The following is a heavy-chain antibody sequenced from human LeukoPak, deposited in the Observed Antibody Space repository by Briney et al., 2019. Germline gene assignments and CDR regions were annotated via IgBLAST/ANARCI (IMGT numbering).Heavy chain of an antibody. CDR1: GGSFSGYY. Sequence: SETLSLTCAVYGGSFSGYYWSWIRQPPGKGLVWIGEINHSGSTNYNPSLKSRVTISVDTSKNQFSLKLSSVTSADTAVYYCARRRIAAAGAYFDYWGQGTLVTVSS. V-gene: IGHV4-34*01. J-gene: IGHJ4*02. CDR3: ARRRIAAAGAYFDY. CDR2: INHSGST. D-gene: IGHD6-13*01.